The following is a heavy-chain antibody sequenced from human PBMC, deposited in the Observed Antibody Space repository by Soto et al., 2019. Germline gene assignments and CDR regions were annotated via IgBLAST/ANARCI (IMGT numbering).Heavy chain of an antibody. D-gene: IGHD6-19*01. CDR2: ITGPGRT. Sequence: EVQLLESGGGLGQPGGSLRLSCAASGFTFSSCAMSWVRQAPGKGLQWVSAITGPGRTYYADSVKGRFTISRDNSKSTLYLQMNSLRAEDTAIYYCAKDKMEEWLVGGYFDYWGQGALVTVSS. CDR3: AKDKMEEWLVGGYFDY. J-gene: IGHJ4*02. CDR1: GFTFSSCA. V-gene: IGHV3-23*01.